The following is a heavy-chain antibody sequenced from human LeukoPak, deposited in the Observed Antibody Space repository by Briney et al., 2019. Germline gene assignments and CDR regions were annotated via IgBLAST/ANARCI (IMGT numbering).Heavy chain of an antibody. V-gene: IGHV1-2*02. CDR1: GYTFTGYY. Sequence: ASVKVSCKASGYTFTGYYMHWVRQAPRQGLEWMGWINPNSGGTNYAQKFQGRVTMTRDTSISTAYMELSRLRSDDTAVYYCARAVAGTRYYFDYWGQGTLVTVSS. CDR3: ARAVAGTRYYFDY. J-gene: IGHJ4*02. D-gene: IGHD6-19*01. CDR2: INPNSGGT.